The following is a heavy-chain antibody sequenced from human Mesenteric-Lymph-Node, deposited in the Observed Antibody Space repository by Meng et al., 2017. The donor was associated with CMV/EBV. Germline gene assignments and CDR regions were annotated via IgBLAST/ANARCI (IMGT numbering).Heavy chain of an antibody. CDR2: INHSGST. V-gene: IGHV4-39*07. J-gene: IGHJ6*02. Sequence: SETLSLTCTVSGGSISSSSYYWGWIRQPPGKGLEWIGEINHSGSTNYNPSLKSRVTISVDTSKNQFSLKLSSVTAADTAVYYCARGRSGSPYYDFWSGRYTYYYYGMDVWGQGTTVTVSS. D-gene: IGHD3-3*01. CDR3: ARGRSGSPYYDFWSGRYTYYYYGMDV. CDR1: GGSISSSSYY.